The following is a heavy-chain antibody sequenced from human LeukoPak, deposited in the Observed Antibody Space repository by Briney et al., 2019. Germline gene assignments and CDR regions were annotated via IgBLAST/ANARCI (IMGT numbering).Heavy chain of an antibody. Sequence: GGSLRLSCAASGFTVSSNYMSWVRQAPGKGLEWVSVIYSGGSTYYADSVKGRFTISRDNSKNTLYLQMNSLRAEDTAVYYCERDFPNGSSYDSSGYYYHDAFDIWGQGTMVTVSS. CDR1: GFTVSSNY. J-gene: IGHJ3*02. D-gene: IGHD3-22*01. V-gene: IGHV3-66*02. CDR3: ERDFPNGSSYDSSGYYYHDAFDI. CDR2: IYSGGST.